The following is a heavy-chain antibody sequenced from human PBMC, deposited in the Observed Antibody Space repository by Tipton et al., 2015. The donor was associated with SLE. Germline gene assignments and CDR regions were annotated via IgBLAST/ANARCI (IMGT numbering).Heavy chain of an antibody. Sequence: TLSLTCTVSGGSISSYYWSWIRQPAGKGLEWIGRIYTSGSTNYNPSLKSRVTMSVDTSKSQFSLKLSSVTAADTAVYYCAREGLLWFGVYYYYMDVWGKGTTVTVSS. D-gene: IGHD3-10*01. V-gene: IGHV4-4*07. CDR1: GGSISSYY. CDR2: IYTSGST. J-gene: IGHJ6*03. CDR3: AREGLLWFGVYYYYMDV.